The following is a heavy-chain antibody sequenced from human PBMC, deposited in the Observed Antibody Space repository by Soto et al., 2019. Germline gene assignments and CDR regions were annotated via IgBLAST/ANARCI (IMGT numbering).Heavy chain of an antibody. CDR2: IYYSGST. V-gene: IGHV4-31*03. J-gene: IGHJ6*02. Sequence: SETLSLTCTVSGGSISSGGYYWSWIRQHPGKGLEWIGYIYYSGSTYYNPSLKSRVTISVDTSKNQFSLKLSSVTAADTAVYYCAKADFWSGYYTENYYYYGMDVWGQGTTVTVSS. D-gene: IGHD3-3*01. CDR1: GGSISSGGYY. CDR3: AKADFWSGYYTENYYYYGMDV.